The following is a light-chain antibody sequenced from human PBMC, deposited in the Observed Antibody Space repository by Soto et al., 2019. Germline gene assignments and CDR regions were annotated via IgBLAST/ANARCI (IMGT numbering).Light chain of an antibody. Sequence: QSVLTQPASVSGSPGQSITISCTGTSSDVGRYNYVSRYQLHPGKAPKLIIYEVSNRPSGVSYRFSGSKSGNTASLTISGLQAEDEADYCCNSYTSSTAYVFGTGTKVTVL. J-gene: IGLJ1*01. V-gene: IGLV2-14*01. CDR3: NSYTSSTAYV. CDR2: EVS. CDR1: SSDVGRYNY.